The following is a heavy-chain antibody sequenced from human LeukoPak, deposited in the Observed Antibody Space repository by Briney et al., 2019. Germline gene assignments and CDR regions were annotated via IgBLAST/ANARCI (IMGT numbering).Heavy chain of an antibody. CDR1: GYTFTGYY. D-gene: IGHD3-10*01. Sequence: ASVKVSCKASGYTFTGYYMYWVRQAPGQGLEWMGWINPNSGGTNYAQKFQDRVTMTRDTSISTAYIELNLLRSDDTAVFYCARGDYYGSPKVVAAWGQGTLVTVSS. J-gene: IGHJ5*02. CDR3: ARGDYYGSPKVVAA. CDR2: INPNSGGT. V-gene: IGHV1-2*02.